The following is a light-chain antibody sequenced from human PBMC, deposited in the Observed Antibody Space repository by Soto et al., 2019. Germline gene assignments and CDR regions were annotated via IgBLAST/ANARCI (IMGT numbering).Light chain of an antibody. CDR2: KAS. J-gene: IGKJ1*01. V-gene: IGKV1-5*03. CDR3: QQYNSYPWT. Sequence: DIQMTQSPSTLSASLGDRVTITCRASQSISSWLAWYQQKPGKAPKLLIYKASSLESGVPSRFSGSGYGTEFNLTISSLQPDDFATYYCQQYNSYPWTFGQGTKVDIK. CDR1: QSISSW.